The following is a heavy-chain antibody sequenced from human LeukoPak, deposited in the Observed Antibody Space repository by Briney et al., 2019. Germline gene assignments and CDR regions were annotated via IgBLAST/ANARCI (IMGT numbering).Heavy chain of an antibody. J-gene: IGHJ4*02. Sequence: KPSETLSLTCAVYGGSFSGYYWSWIRQPPGKGLEWIGEINHSGSTNYNPSLKSRVTISVDTSKNQFSLKLSSVTAADTAVYYCARVRFSGSYLGYWGQGTLVTVSS. CDR3: ARVRFSGSYLGY. D-gene: IGHD1-26*01. CDR2: INHSGST. V-gene: IGHV4-34*01. CDR1: GGSFSGYY.